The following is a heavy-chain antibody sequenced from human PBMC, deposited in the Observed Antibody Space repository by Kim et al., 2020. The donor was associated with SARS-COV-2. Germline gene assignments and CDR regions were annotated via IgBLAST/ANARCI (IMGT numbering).Heavy chain of an antibody. Sequence: TNYNPSLKSRVTISVDTAKTQFSLKLSSVTAADTAVYYCAREGAGGSGNHWGQGTLVTVSS. J-gene: IGHJ4*02. CDR3: AREGAGGSGNH. V-gene: IGHV4-34*01. CDR2: T. D-gene: IGHD3-10*01.